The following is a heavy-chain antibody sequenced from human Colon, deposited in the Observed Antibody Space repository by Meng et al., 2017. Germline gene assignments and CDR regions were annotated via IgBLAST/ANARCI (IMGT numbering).Heavy chain of an antibody. CDR1: GFTFSSYA. CDR3: ARVGPPNPRLYGDFDY. Sequence: GESLKISCAASGFTFSSYAMHWVRQTPGKGLEWVAVISYDGSNKYYADSVKGRFTISRDNSKNTLYLQMNSLRGEDTAVYYCARVGPPNPRLYGDFDYWGQGTLVTVSS. D-gene: IGHD4-17*01. J-gene: IGHJ4*02. CDR2: ISYDGSNK. V-gene: IGHV3-30*01.